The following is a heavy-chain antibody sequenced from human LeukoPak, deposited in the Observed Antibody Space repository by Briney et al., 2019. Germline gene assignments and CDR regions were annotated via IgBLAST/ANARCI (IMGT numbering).Heavy chain of an antibody. CDR3: ARGSGVLPNWFDP. CDR1: GGSFSGYY. CDR2: INHSGST. V-gene: IGHV4-34*01. J-gene: IGHJ5*02. D-gene: IGHD3-10*01. Sequence: SETLSLTCAVYGGSFSGYYWSWIRQPPGKGLEWIGEINHSGSTNYNPSLKSRVTISVDTSKNQFSLKLSSVTAADTAVYYCARGSGVLPNWFDPWGQGTLVSVSS.